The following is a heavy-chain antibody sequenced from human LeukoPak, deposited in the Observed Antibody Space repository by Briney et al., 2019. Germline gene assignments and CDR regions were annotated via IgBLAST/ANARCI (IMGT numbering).Heavy chain of an antibody. CDR1: GFTFSTYV. D-gene: IGHD3-10*01. Sequence: GGSLRLSCAASGFTFSTYVIHWVRQAPGKGLEWVAVISYDGSNKYYADSVKGRFTISRDNSRNTLYLQMNSLRAEDTAVYYCAKDGDAVLWFGSFFDYWGQGTLVTVSS. V-gene: IGHV3-30-3*01. J-gene: IGHJ4*02. CDR3: AKDGDAVLWFGSFFDY. CDR2: ISYDGSNK.